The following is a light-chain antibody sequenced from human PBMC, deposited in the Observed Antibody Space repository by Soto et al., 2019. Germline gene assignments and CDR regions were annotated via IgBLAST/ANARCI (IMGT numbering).Light chain of an antibody. Sequence: QSALTQPRSVSGSPGQSVTISCTGTSSDVGGYDYVSWYQQHPGKAPKLMIYDVSKRPSGVPDRFSGSKSGNTASLTISGQQADDEDYYYRSSYTGSYTSVFGTGTKLTVL. CDR1: SSDVGGYDY. V-gene: IGLV2-11*01. CDR3: SSYTGSYTSV. CDR2: DVS. J-gene: IGLJ1*01.